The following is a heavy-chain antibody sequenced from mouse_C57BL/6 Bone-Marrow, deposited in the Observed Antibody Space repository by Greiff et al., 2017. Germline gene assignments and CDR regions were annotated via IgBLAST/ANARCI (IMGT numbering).Heavy chain of an antibody. Sequence: QVQLQQSGAELVRPGASVTLSCKASGYTFTDYEMHWVKQTPVHGLEWIGAIDPETGGTAYNQKFKGKVILTADKSSSTAYMELHSLTSEDSAVDNCTRSPDGCYYYYAMDYWGQGTSVTVSS. J-gene: IGHJ4*01. CDR3: TRSPDGCYYYYAMDY. CDR2: IDPETGGT. CDR1: GYTFTDYE. V-gene: IGHV1-15*01. D-gene: IGHD2-3*01.